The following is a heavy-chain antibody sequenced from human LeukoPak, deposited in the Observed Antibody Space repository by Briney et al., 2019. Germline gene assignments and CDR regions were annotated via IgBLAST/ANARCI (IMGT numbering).Heavy chain of an antibody. CDR2: IYSGGST. CDR1: GFTVSSNY. D-gene: IGHD6-13*01. J-gene: IGHJ4*02. Sequence: GGSLRLSCAASGFTVSSNYMGWVRQAPGKGLEWVSVIYSGGSTYYADSVKGRFTISRDNSKNTLYLQMNSLRAEDTAVYYCARGLGIAAEGLFDYWGQGTLVTVSS. V-gene: IGHV3-53*01. CDR3: ARGLGIAAEGLFDY.